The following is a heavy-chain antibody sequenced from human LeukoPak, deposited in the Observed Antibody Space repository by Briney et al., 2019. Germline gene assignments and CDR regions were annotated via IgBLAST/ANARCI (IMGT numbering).Heavy chain of an antibody. CDR1: GYSISSGYY. J-gene: IGHJ4*02. CDR3: ARVKSGSIFDY. CDR2: IYHSGST. V-gene: IGHV4-38-2*02. Sequence: SETLSLTCTVSGYSISSGYYWGWIRQPPGKGLEWIGSIYHSGSTYYNPSLKSRVTISVDTSKSQFSLNLSSVTAADTAVYYCARVKSGSIFDYWGQGTLVTVSS. D-gene: IGHD1-26*01.